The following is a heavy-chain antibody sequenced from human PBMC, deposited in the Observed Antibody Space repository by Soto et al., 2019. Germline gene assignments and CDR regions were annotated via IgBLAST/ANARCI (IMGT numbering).Heavy chain of an antibody. CDR2: IIPIFGTA. Sequence: SVKVSCKASGGTFSSYAISWVRQAPGQGLEWMGGIIPIFGTANYAQKFQGRVTITADESTSTAYMELSSLRSEDTAVYYCARVVVQEKYYDFWSGYPQSHPYYYYYGMDVWGQGTTVTVS. V-gene: IGHV1-69*13. D-gene: IGHD3-3*01. CDR1: GGTFSSYA. CDR3: ARVVVQEKYYDFWSGYPQSHPYYYYYGMDV. J-gene: IGHJ6*02.